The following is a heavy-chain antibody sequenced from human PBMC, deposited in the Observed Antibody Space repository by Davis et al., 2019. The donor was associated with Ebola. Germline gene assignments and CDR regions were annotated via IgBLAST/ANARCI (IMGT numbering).Heavy chain of an antibody. Sequence: ETLSLTCAVSGDSITRSYWSWVRQAPGKGLEWVSTFGTGGDTYYADSVKGRFAISRDNSRGTLYLQMNSLRVEDSAIYYCVKDSSNIWFDIWGQGTLVTVSS. J-gene: IGHJ3*02. CDR3: VKDSSNIWFDI. D-gene: IGHD2/OR15-2a*01. CDR2: FGTGGDT. V-gene: IGHV3-53*01. CDR1: GDSITRSY.